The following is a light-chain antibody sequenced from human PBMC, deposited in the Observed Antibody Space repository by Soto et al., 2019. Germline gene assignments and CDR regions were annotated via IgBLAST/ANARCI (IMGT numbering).Light chain of an antibody. CDR2: WAS. Sequence: DIVMTQSPDSLAVSLGERATINCKSSQSVLYSSNNKNYLAWYQQKPGQPPKLLIYWASTRESGVPDRFSGSWSGTDFTLTISSLQAEDVAVYYCQQYYSTHVTFGQGTKLEIK. CDR1: QSVLYSSNNKNY. J-gene: IGKJ2*01. V-gene: IGKV4-1*01. CDR3: QQYYSTHVT.